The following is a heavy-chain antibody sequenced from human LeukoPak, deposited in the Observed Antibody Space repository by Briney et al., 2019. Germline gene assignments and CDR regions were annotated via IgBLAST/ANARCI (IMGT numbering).Heavy chain of an antibody. CDR3: TRDLLGGSGTFDP. V-gene: IGHV1-2*02. CDR2: INPDSGDT. J-gene: IGHJ5*02. D-gene: IGHD3-10*01. Sequence: ASVKVSCKASGYTFTGYYLHWVRQAPGQGLEWMGRINPDSGDTNYLQNFQGRVTMTRDTSISTAYMELSRLNSDDTAVYYCTRDLLGGSGTFDPWGQGTLVTVSS. CDR1: GYTFTGYY.